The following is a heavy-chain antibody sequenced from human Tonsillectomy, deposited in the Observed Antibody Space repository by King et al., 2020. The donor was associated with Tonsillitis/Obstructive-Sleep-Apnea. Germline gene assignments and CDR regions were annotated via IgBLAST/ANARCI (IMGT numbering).Heavy chain of an antibody. V-gene: IGHV5-51*03. CDR2: IYPGDSDT. CDR1: GYSFTTYW. Sequence: EVQLVEPGAEVKKPGESLKISCKGSGYSFTTYWIGWVRQMPGKGLEWMGIIYPGDSDTRYSPSFQGRVTISADKSISTVYLQWSSLKASDTAMYYCAKTAEWFGEVLKGGMDVWGQGTTVTVSS. D-gene: IGHD3-10*01. CDR3: AKTAEWFGEVLKGGMDV. J-gene: IGHJ6*02.